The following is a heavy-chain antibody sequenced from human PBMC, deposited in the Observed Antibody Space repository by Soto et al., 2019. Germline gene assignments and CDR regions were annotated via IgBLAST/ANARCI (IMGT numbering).Heavy chain of an antibody. Sequence: PSETLSLTCAVYGGSFSGYYWSWIRQPPGKGLEWIGEINHSGSTNYNPSLKSRVTISVDTSKNQFSLKLSSVTAADTAVYYCARVQFLEWSEERSYYYMDVWGKGTTVTVSS. J-gene: IGHJ6*03. CDR2: INHSGST. D-gene: IGHD3-3*01. CDR1: GGSFSGYY. V-gene: IGHV4-34*01. CDR3: ARVQFLEWSEERSYYYMDV.